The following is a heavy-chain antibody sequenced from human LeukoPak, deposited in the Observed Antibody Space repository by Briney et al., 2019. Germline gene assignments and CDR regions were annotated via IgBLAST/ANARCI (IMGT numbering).Heavy chain of an antibody. Sequence: GESLKISCKASGYSFTCYWIAWVRQMPGEGLEWMGTIYPGDSDTRYSPSYQGQVTISADKSISTAYLQWSSLGASDTAIYYCARGGVDNRCFDYWGQGSLVTVSS. CDR3: ARGGVDNRCFDY. V-gene: IGHV5-51*01. D-gene: IGHD1-14*01. CDR1: GYSFTCYW. CDR2: IYPGDSDT. J-gene: IGHJ4*02.